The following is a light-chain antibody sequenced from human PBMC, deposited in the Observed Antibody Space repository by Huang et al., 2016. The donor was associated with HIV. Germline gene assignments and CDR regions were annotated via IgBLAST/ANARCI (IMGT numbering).Light chain of an antibody. CDR2: GSS. CDR3: HQYNNWRLS. CDR1: RSVSTN. J-gene: IGKJ4*01. V-gene: IGKV3-15*01. Sequence: EIVMTQSPATLSVSPGQRVTLSCRANRSVSTNLAWYQQRHGQAPRLLIYGSSNRAPGIPARFSGSGSGTDFSLTISSLQSEDFALYYCHQYNNWRLSFGGGTRV.